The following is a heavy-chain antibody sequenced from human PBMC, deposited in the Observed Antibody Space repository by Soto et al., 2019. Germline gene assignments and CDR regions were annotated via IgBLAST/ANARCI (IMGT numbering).Heavy chain of an antibody. J-gene: IGHJ6*02. CDR3: ATPSPMNYYYYGMDV. V-gene: IGHV3-30*03. Sequence: QVQLVESGGGVVQPVRSLRLSCAASGFTFSSYGMHWVRQAPGKGLEWVAVISYDGSNKYYADSVKGRFTISRDNSKNTLYLQMNSLRAEDTAVYYCATPSPMNYYYYGMDVWGQGTTVTVSS. CDR1: GFTFSSYG. CDR2: ISYDGSNK.